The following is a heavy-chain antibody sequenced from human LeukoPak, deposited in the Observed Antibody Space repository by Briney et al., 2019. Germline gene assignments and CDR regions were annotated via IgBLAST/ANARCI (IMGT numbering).Heavy chain of an antibody. J-gene: IGHJ5*02. Sequence: PSETLSLTCAVYGGSFSGYYWSRIRQPPGKGLEWIGEINHSGSTNYNPSLKSRVTISVDTSKNQFSLKLSSVTAADTAVYYCARVRYDFWSGYTNWFDPWGQGTLVTVSS. CDR3: ARVRYDFWSGYTNWFDP. V-gene: IGHV4-34*01. CDR1: GGSFSGYY. D-gene: IGHD3-3*01. CDR2: INHSGST.